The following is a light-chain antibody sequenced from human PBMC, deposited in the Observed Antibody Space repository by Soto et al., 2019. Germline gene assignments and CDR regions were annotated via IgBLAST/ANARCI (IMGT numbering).Light chain of an antibody. CDR3: QQRSNWPTT. V-gene: IGKV3-11*01. Sequence: EIVLPPSPATLSLSPGERSPLSCRASQSVSSYLAWYKQKPGQAPRLLIYDESNRATGIPARFSGSGSGTDFTITISSLENEDLEVYYCQQRSNWPTTCGQGTKGDIK. CDR2: DES. J-gene: IGKJ1*01. CDR1: QSVSSY.